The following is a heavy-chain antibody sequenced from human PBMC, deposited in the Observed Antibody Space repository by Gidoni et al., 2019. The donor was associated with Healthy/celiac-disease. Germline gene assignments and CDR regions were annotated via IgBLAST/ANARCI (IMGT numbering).Heavy chain of an antibody. CDR2: ISSSGSTI. CDR1: GLNFSRYE. D-gene: IGHD6-19*01. Sequence: EVQLVESGGGLVQPGGSLRLSCSASGLNFSRYEMNWVRQAPGKGLEWVSYISSSGSTIYYADSVKGRFTISRDNAKNSLYLQMNSLRAEDTAVYYCAREVGIAVAGTGYFDLWGRGTLVTVSS. V-gene: IGHV3-48*03. J-gene: IGHJ2*01. CDR3: AREVGIAVAGTGYFDL.